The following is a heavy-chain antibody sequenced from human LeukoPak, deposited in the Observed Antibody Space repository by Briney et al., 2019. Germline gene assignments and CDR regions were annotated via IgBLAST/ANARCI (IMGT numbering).Heavy chain of an antibody. CDR2: INPNSGGT. CDR3: ARESGDPSFDY. J-gene: IGHJ4*02. D-gene: IGHD4-17*01. V-gene: IGHV1-2*04. CDR1: GGTFSSYA. Sequence: GASVKVSCKASGGTFSSYAISWVRQAPGQGLEWMGWINPNSGGTNYAQKFQGWVTMTRDTSISTAYMELSRLRSDDTAVYYCARESGDPSFDYWGQGTLVTVSS.